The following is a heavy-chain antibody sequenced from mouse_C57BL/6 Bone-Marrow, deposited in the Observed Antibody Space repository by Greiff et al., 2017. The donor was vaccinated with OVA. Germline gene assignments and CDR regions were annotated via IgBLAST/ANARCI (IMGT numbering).Heavy chain of an antibody. V-gene: IGHV1-72*01. Sequence: VKLQQPGAELVKPGASVKLSCKASGYTFTSYWMHWVKQRPGRGLEWIGRIDPNSGGTKYNEKFKSKATLTVDKPSSTAYMQLSSLTSEDSAVYYCARPVVAQYYYAMDYWGQGTSVTVSS. J-gene: IGHJ4*01. D-gene: IGHD1-1*01. CDR1: GYTFTSYW. CDR3: ARPVVAQYYYAMDY. CDR2: IDPNSGGT.